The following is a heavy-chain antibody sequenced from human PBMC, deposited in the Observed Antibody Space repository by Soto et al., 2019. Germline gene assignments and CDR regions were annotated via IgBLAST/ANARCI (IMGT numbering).Heavy chain of an antibody. CDR2: INPNSGGT. V-gene: IGHV1-2*04. D-gene: IGHD6-13*01. Sequence: ASVKVSCKASGYTFTGYYMHWVRQAPGQGLEWMGWINPNSGGTNYAQKFQGWVTMTRDTSISTAYMELSRLRSDDTAVYYCARELGSSWSPYYYYGMDVWGQGTTVTVSS. CDR1: GYTFTGYY. CDR3: ARELGSSWSPYYYYGMDV. J-gene: IGHJ6*02.